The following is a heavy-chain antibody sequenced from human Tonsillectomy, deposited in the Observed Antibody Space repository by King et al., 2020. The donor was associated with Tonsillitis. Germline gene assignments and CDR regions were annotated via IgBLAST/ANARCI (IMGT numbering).Heavy chain of an antibody. Sequence: QLQESGPGLVKPSETLSLTCTVSGGSISSYYWSWLRQPPGKGLEWIGYIYYSGSTNYNPSLKSRITISVDTSKNQFSLKLSSVTAADTAVYYCARHAPPVPTYKGPFDYWGQGTLVTVSS. V-gene: IGHV4-59*08. CDR3: ARHAPPVPTYKGPFDY. CDR1: GGSISSYY. D-gene: IGHD4-17*01. J-gene: IGHJ4*02. CDR2: IYYSGST.